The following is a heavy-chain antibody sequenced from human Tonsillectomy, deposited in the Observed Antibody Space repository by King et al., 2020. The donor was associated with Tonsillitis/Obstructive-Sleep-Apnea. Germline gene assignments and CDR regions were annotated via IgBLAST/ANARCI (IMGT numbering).Heavy chain of an antibody. CDR3: ARTSLDYGDYEFTYYMDV. CDR1: DDSISSYY. J-gene: IGHJ6*03. CDR2: IYYSGTT. D-gene: IGHD4-17*01. Sequence: QMQLQESGPGLVKPSETLSLTCTVSDDSISSYYWSWIRQPPGKGLEWIAYIYYSGTTNYNPSLKSRVTISLDTSKNQFSLKLSSVTAADTAVYYCARTSLDYGDYEFTYYMDVWGKGTTVSVSS. V-gene: IGHV4-59*01.